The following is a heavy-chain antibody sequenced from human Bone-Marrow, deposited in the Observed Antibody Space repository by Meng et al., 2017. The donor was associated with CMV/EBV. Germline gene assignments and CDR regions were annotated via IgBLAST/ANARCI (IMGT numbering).Heavy chain of an antibody. Sequence: GESLKISCAASGFTFSSYSMNWVRQAPGKGLEWVAVISYDGSNKYYADSVKGRFTISRDNSKNTLYLQMNSLRAEDTAVYYCARVEGGSYYAYYYYGMDVWGQGTTVTVSS. J-gene: IGHJ6*02. CDR2: ISYDGSNK. CDR3: ARVEGGSYYAYYYYGMDV. V-gene: IGHV3-30*03. D-gene: IGHD1-26*01. CDR1: GFTFSSYS.